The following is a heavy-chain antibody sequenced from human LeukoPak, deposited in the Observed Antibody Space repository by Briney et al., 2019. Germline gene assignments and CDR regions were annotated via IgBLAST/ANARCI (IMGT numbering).Heavy chain of an antibody. CDR3: AKSSSLYDYWSGLDY. Sequence: GGSLRLSCAASGFRFDGYAMHWVRQAPGKGLEWVSGVSWNSASIGYSDSVKGRFTISRDNAKNSLYLQMNSLRAEDTALYYCAKSSSLYDYWSGLDYWGQGTLVTVSS. CDR2: VSWNSASI. V-gene: IGHV3-9*01. CDR1: GFRFDGYA. D-gene: IGHD3-3*01. J-gene: IGHJ4*02.